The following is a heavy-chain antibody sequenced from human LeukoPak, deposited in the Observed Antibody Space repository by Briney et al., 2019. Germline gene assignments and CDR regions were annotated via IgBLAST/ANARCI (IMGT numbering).Heavy chain of an antibody. J-gene: IGHJ6*02. CDR2: INHSGST. D-gene: IGHD2-15*01. CDR3: ARVGGYCSGGSCYWTRYYGMDV. Sequence: SETLSLTCAVYGGSFSGYYWSWIRQPPGKGLEWIGEINHSGSTNYNPSLKSRVTISVDTSKNQFSLKLSSVTAADTAVYYCARVGGYCSGGSCYWTRYYGMDVWGQGTTVTVSS. CDR1: GGSFSGYY. V-gene: IGHV4-34*01.